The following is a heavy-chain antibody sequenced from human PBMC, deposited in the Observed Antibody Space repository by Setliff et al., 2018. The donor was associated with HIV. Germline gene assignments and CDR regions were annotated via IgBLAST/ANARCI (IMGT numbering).Heavy chain of an antibody. CDR2: IFYTGFT. Sequence: PSETLSLTCSVSGDSFSTSSYFWGWVRQSPGGGLEWIGNIFYTGFTHYNPSLKSRVTISIDTSKNHFSLSLASVSDSDTAVYYCTRGGRGDPALAATRLDYWGQGKLVTVSS. J-gene: IGHJ4*02. D-gene: IGHD2-15*01. V-gene: IGHV4-39*02. CDR1: GDSFSTSSYF. CDR3: TRGGRGDPALAATRLDY.